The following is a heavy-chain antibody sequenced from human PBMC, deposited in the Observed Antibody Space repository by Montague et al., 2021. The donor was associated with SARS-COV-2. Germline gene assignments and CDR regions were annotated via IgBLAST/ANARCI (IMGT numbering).Heavy chain of an antibody. J-gene: IGHJ3*02. CDR1: GESYNPWGQSFNNYH. V-gene: IGHV4-34*01. CDR2: SKRGDT. CDR3: ARRPATLLHLDWSRIFFAYDALAI. Sequence: SETLSLTCTVYGESYNPWGQSFNNYHWGWIRQSQGKGQEWIGDSKRGDTKYNPSLGSRVTISADTAKKQFSRMLSFVTAADTAVSYCARRPATLLHLDWSRIFFAYDALAIWGQGTTVIVSP. D-gene: IGHD3/OR15-3a*01.